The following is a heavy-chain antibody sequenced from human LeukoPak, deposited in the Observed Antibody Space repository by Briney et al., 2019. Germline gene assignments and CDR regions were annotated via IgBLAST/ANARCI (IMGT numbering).Heavy chain of an antibody. CDR1: GFTSSSYD. CDR3: ARVRKYSGYYSWYFDL. CDR2: TGTAGDT. D-gene: IGHD5-12*01. Sequence: GGSLRLSCAASGFTSSSYDMHWVRPATGKGLEWVSATGTAGDTYYPGSVKGRFTISRENAKNSLYLQMNSLRAGDTAVYYCARVRKYSGYYSWYFDLWGRGTLVTVSS. V-gene: IGHV3-13*01. J-gene: IGHJ2*01.